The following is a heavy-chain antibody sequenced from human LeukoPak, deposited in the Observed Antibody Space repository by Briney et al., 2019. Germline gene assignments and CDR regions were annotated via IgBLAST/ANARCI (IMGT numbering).Heavy chain of an antibody. CDR1: GGSISSSSYY. J-gene: IGHJ4*02. Sequence: PSETLSLTCTVSGGSISSSSYYWGWIRQPPGKGLEWIGSIYYSGSTYYNPSLKSRVTISVDTSKNQFSLKLSSVTAADTAVYYCARRSNYQYYFDYWGQGTLVTVSS. V-gene: IGHV4-39*07. CDR3: ARRSNYQYYFDY. D-gene: IGHD4-11*01. CDR2: IYYSGST.